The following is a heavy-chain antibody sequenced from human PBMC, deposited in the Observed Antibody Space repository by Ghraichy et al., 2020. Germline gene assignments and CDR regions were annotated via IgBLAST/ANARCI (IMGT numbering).Heavy chain of an antibody. CDR2: FYTSGST. CDR3: ARDSGYDRDYYYYYGMDV. Sequence: SQTLSLTCTVSGGSISSGNYYWSWIRQPAGKGLEWIGRFYTSGSTNYNPSLKSRVTISVDTSKNQYSLKLSSVTAADTAVYYCARDSGYDRDYYYYYGMDVWGQGTTVTVSS. V-gene: IGHV4-61*02. D-gene: IGHD5-12*01. J-gene: IGHJ6*02. CDR1: GGSISSGNYY.